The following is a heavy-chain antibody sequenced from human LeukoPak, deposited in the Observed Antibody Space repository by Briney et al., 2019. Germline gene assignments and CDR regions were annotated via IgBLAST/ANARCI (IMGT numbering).Heavy chain of an antibody. Sequence: PSETLSLTCTVSGGSISSGGYYWSWIRQPPGKGLEWIGYIYHSGSTYYNPSLKSRVTISVDRSKNQFSLRLSSVTAADTAVYYCARAITIFGGFDPWGQGTLVTVSS. CDR1: GGSISSGGYY. V-gene: IGHV4-30-2*01. CDR3: ARAITIFGGFDP. D-gene: IGHD3-3*01. CDR2: IYHSGST. J-gene: IGHJ5*02.